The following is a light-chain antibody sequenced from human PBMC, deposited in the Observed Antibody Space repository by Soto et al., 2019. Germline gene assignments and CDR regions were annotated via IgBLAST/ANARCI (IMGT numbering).Light chain of an antibody. Sequence: EIVLTQSPATLSLSPGEGATLSCRASQSVSSYLAWYQQKPGQAPRLLIYEASNRATGIPARFSGSGSGTDFTLTISSLEPEDFAVYYCQQRSNWPRGTFGQGTKLEIK. CDR1: QSVSSY. J-gene: IGKJ2*02. CDR2: EAS. V-gene: IGKV3-11*01. CDR3: QQRSNWPRGT.